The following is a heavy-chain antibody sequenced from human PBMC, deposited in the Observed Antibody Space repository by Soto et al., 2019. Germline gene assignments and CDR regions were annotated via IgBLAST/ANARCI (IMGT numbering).Heavy chain of an antibody. V-gene: IGHV4-38-2*01. Sequence: SETLSLTCAVSGYSISSGYYWGWLRQPPGKGLEWIGSIYHGGSTYYNPSLNSRVTLSIDMTNNHVSLILNSVTAADTAVYYCARGNTSMVTPLLDYWGQGSQVTVSS. CDR2: IYHGGST. CDR3: ARGNTSMVTPLLDY. J-gene: IGHJ4*02. D-gene: IGHD5-18*01. CDR1: GYSISSGYY.